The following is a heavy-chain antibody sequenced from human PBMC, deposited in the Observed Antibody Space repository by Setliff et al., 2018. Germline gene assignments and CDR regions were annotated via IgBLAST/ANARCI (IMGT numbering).Heavy chain of an antibody. V-gene: IGHV1-3*01. CDR1: GYTFSTYA. Sequence: GASVKVSCKASGYTFSTYAIHWVRQAHGQRPDWMGWINAGNGITKYSQKFQGRVTITRDTSASTAYMELSSLRSEDTAMYYCARIGPSNWGIRGYNWLDPWGQGTLVTVSS. J-gene: IGHJ5*02. D-gene: IGHD6-13*01. CDR2: INAGNGIT. CDR3: ARIGPSNWGIRGYNWLDP.